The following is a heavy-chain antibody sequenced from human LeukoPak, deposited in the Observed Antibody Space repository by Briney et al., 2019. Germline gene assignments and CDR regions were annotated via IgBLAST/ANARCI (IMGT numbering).Heavy chain of an antibody. D-gene: IGHD1-26*01. CDR2: VSTTGIT. CDR1: GDSISGYY. Sequence: NPSETLSLTCTDSGDSISGYYWRWIRQPAGKGLEWIGRVSTTGITDSNPSLKSRVTMSIDTSKNQFSLKLSSVTAADTAVYYCARWGQGATGYWGQGTLVTASS. J-gene: IGHJ4*02. V-gene: IGHV4-4*07. CDR3: ARWGQGATGY.